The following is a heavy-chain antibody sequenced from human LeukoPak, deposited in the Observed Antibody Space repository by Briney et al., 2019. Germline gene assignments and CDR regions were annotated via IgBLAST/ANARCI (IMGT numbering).Heavy chain of an antibody. V-gene: IGHV3-15*07. J-gene: IGHJ3*02. CDR2: IKSEIDGGAT. CDR1: GFTFSYTW. CDR3: TTGGSVIVAGTRAFDI. D-gene: IGHD5-12*01. Sequence: GGSLRLPCAASGFTFSYTWMNWVRQAPGKGLEWVGRIKSEIDGGATDYAAPVQGRFTISGDDSQATLYLQMNSLKTEDTAVYYCTTGGSVIVAGTRAFDIWGQGTMVTVSS.